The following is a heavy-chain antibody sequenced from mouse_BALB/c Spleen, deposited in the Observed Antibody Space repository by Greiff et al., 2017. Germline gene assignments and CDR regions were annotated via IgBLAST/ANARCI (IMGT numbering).Heavy chain of an antibody. D-gene: IGHD2-4*01. Sequence: VQLQQSGAELVKPGASVKLSCTASGFNIKDTYMHWVKQRPEQGLEWIGRIDPANGNTKYDPKFQGKATITADTSSNTAYLQLSSLTSEDTAVYYCARNPDYPYAMDYWGQGTSVTVSS. CDR3: ARNPDYPYAMDY. V-gene: IGHV14-3*02. CDR1: GFNIKDTY. CDR2: IDPANGNT. J-gene: IGHJ4*01.